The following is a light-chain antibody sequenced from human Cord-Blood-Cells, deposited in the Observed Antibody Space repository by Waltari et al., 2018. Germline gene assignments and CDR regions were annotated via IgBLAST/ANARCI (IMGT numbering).Light chain of an antibody. CDR2: DAS. V-gene: IGKV1-33*01. CDR1: QDISNY. CDR3: QQYDNLPLT. Sequence: DIQMTQSPSSLSASVGDRVTITCQASQDISNYLNWYQQKPGKASQLLIYDASNLETGVPSRFSGSGSGTDFTFTISSLQPEDIATYYCQQYDNLPLTFGGGTKVEIK. J-gene: IGKJ4*01.